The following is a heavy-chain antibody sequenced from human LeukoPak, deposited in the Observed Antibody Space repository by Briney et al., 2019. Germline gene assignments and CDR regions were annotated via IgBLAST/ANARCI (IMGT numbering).Heavy chain of an antibody. CDR2: ISWNSGSI. V-gene: IGHV3-9*01. CDR3: AKDRAARGRGNYFYMDV. D-gene: IGHD2/OR15-2a*01. Sequence: AGGSLRLSCAASGFTFDDYAMHWVRQAPGKGLEWVSGISWNSGSIGYADSVKGRFTISRDNRENSLDLQMNSLRPEDTALYYCAKDRAARGRGNYFYMDVWGKGTTVTVSS. J-gene: IGHJ6*03. CDR1: GFTFDDYA.